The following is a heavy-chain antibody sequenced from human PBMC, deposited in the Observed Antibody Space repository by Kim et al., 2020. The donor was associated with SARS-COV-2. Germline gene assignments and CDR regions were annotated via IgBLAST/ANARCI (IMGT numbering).Heavy chain of an antibody. CDR1: GYSFTSYW. J-gene: IGHJ4*02. CDR3: ARHDTLAGNLDY. V-gene: IGHV5-51*01. D-gene: IGHD6-13*01. CDR2: IYPGDSVT. Sequence: GESLKISCQGSGYSFTSYWIGWVPKMPGKGLEWMGIIYPGDSVTRYSPSFQGQVTISADKSISTAYLQWSSLKASDTAMYYCARHDTLAGNLDYWGQGTLVTVSS.